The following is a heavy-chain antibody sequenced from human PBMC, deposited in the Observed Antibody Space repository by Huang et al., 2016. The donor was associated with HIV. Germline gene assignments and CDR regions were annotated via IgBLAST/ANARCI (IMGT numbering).Heavy chain of an antibody. D-gene: IGHD4-17*01. Sequence: QVQLVQSGAEVKTPGSSVKVSCKASGGTFSKYAISWVRQAPGQGLEWMGGVSPMFGTPNYARKFQGRVTITADDSTRTTYVEVSSLRSEDTALYYCARGQLGSYGDYDVLYWGQGTLVTVSS. J-gene: IGHJ4*02. CDR3: ARGQLGSYGDYDVLY. CDR1: GGTFSKYA. V-gene: IGHV1-69*13. CDR2: VSPMFGTP.